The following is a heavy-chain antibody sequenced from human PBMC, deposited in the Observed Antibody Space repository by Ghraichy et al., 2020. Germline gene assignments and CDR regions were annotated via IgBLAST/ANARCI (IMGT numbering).Heavy chain of an antibody. CDR2: ISDNGETT. Sequence: GESLNISCVTSGFSFVHFAMTWVRQAPGKGLEWVSGISDNGETTYYADSVRGHFTTSRDNSKNTLYLQMNSLTVDDTAIYYCMKGGWFSTFDIWGQGTLVTVSP. J-gene: IGHJ3*02. CDR1: GFSFVHFA. D-gene: IGHD6-19*01. V-gene: IGHV3-23*01. CDR3: MKGGWFSTFDI.